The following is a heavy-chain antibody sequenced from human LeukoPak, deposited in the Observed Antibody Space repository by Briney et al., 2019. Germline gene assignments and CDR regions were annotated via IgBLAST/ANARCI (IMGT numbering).Heavy chain of an antibody. V-gene: IGHV1-18*01. CDR1: GYTFTSYG. CDR3: ARKEGDYYDSSGYLRY. J-gene: IGHJ4*02. CDR2: ISAYNGNT. Sequence: ASVKVSCKASGYTFTSYGISWVRQAPGQGLEWMGWISAYNGNTNYAQKLQGRVTMTTDTPTSTAYMELRSLRSDDTAVYYCARKEGDYYDSSGYLRYWGQGTLVTVSS. D-gene: IGHD3-22*01.